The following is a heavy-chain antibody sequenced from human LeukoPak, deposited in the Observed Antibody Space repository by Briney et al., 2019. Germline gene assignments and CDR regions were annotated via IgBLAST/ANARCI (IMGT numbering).Heavy chain of an antibody. CDR2: ISSSRTI. CDR3: ARDYWLGNRGLFYFNY. Sequence: SGGSLRLSCAASGFTFSTYSMNWVRQTPGKGLEWVSYISSSRTIHYADSVKGRFTISRDNAKNSLYLQMNSLRADDTAVYYCARDYWLGNRGLFYFNYWGQGTVVTVSS. J-gene: IGHJ4*02. CDR1: GFTFSTYS. D-gene: IGHD3-16*01. V-gene: IGHV3-48*04.